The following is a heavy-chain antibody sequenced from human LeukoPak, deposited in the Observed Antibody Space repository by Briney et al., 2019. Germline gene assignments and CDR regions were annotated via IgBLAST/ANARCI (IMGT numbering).Heavy chain of an antibody. J-gene: IGHJ4*02. D-gene: IGHD2-15*01. CDR2: INDSGST. CDR3: ARQKTGEDCDLGYCSGHGCYSLGF. Sequence: SETLSPTCAVYGESLSGNSWTWIRQPPGKGLEWIGEINDSGSTNYNPSLKSRVTMSVDTSNNQFSLKLSSVTAVDTAVYYCARQKTGEDCDLGYCSGHGCYSLGFWGQGTLVTVS. CDR1: GESLSGNS. V-gene: IGHV4-34*01.